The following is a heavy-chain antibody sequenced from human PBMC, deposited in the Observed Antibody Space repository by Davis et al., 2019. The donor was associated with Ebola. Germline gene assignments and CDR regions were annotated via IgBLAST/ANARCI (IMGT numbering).Heavy chain of an antibody. J-gene: IGHJ4*02. D-gene: IGHD3-10*01. CDR1: GFTFSSYG. V-gene: IGHV3-33*01. Sequence: PGGSLRLSCAASGFTFSSYGMHWVRQAPGKGLEWVAVIWYDGSNNYYADSVKARSTISRANSKNTLYLQMNSLRAEDTAVYYCARDGSYGSGSYGRYWGQGTLVTVSS. CDR2: IWYDGSNN. CDR3: ARDGSYGSGSYGRY.